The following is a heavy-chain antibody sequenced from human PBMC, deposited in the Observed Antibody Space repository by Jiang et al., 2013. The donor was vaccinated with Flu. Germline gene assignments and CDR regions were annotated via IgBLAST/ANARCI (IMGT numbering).Heavy chain of an antibody. CDR1: VAPSAVISV. V-gene: IGHV4-4*02. CDR3: ARFDSGRFSGYFDY. J-gene: IGHJ4*02. Sequence: SLTCAVSVAPSAVISVGWVRQTPAKGRRVDWGSLSHGSTNYNPSLKSRVTISVDTSKNQFSLKLSSVTAADTAVYYCARFDSGRFSGYFDYWGQGTLVTVSS. D-gene: IGHD6-19*01. CDR2: LSHGST.